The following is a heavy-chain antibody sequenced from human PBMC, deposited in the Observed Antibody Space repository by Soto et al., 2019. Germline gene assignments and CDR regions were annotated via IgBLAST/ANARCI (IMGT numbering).Heavy chain of an antibody. D-gene: IGHD3-16*01. J-gene: IGHJ4*02. V-gene: IGHV2-5*02. CDR3: AHSRLHFTY. Sequence: SGPTLVNPTQNPPPTLPLSGFSLSTRGGGVGWIPQPPGKAPEWLALIYWDDEKRYSPSLKSRLTITKDTSKNQVVLTMTNMDPVDTATYYCAHSRLHFTYWGQGTLVTVSS. CDR1: GFSLSTRGGG. CDR2: IYWDDEK.